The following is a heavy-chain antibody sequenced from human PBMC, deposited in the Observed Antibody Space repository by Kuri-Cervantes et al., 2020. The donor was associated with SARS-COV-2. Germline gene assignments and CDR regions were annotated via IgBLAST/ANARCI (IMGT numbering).Heavy chain of an antibody. V-gene: IGHV4-59*01. CDR2: IYYSGST. D-gene: IGHD6-13*01. CDR3: ARGRLGSSSWYQYYYMGV. CDR1: GGSISSYY. Sequence: SETLSLTCTVSGGSISSYYWSWIRQPPGKGLEWIGYIYYSGSTNYNPSLKSRVTISVDTSKNQFSLKLSSVTAADTAVYYCARGRLGSSSWYQYYYMGVWGKGTTVTVSS. J-gene: IGHJ6*03.